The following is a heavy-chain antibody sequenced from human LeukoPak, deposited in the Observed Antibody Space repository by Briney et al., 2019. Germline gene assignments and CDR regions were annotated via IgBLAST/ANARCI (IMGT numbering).Heavy chain of an antibody. CDR3: ARDSGKHSSGYYYYFDY. J-gene: IGHJ4*02. CDR1: GYTFTSYG. V-gene: IGHV1-18*01. Sequence: GASVTVSCKASGYTFTSYGISCVRQAPGQGLEWMGWISAYNGNTNYGQKIQGRVNMTTDTSTRTAYPELSSLRSDNTAGYYCARDSGKHSSGYYYYFDYWGQGTLVTVSS. D-gene: IGHD3-22*01. CDR2: ISAYNGNT.